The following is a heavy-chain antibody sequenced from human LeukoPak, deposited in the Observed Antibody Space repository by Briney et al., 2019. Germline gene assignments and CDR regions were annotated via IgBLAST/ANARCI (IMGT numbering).Heavy chain of an antibody. CDR2: IKEDGSEK. Sequence: GGSLRLSCAASGFTFSTYAMSWVRQPPGKGLEWVANIKEDGSEKNYVDSVRGRFTISRDNAENSLYLQMNSLRAEDTAVYYCARGAVTMVTFWGQGTLVTVSS. J-gene: IGHJ4*02. CDR1: GFTFSTYA. CDR3: ARGAVTMVTF. D-gene: IGHD4/OR15-4a*01. V-gene: IGHV3-7*05.